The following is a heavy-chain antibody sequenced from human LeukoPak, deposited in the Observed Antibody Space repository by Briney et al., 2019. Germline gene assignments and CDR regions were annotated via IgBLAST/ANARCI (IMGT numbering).Heavy chain of an antibody. V-gene: IGHV1-46*01. J-gene: IGHJ4*02. CDR2: INPTGGST. D-gene: IGHD6-6*01. CDR1: GDTFTSYG. Sequence: ASVKVSCKASGDTFTSYGISWVRQAPGQGLEWMGIINPTGGSTTYAQKFQGRVTMTRDTSTSTVYMELSSLRSDDTAVYYCARTAARRFDYWGQGTLVTVSS. CDR3: ARTAARRFDY.